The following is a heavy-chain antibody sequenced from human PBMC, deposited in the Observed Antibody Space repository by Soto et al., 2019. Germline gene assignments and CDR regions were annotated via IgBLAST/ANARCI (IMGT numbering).Heavy chain of an antibody. D-gene: IGHD5-18*01. CDR3: ATRLFNRGYIYWFDP. Sequence: ASVKVSCKVSGYTLTESSMHWVRQAPGKGLEWMGGFDPEDGETIYAQKFQGRVTITEDTSTDTAYMELSSLRSEDTAVYYCATRLFNRGYIYWFDPRGQGTLGTV. J-gene: IGHJ5*02. CDR1: GYTLTESS. CDR2: FDPEDGET. V-gene: IGHV1-24*01.